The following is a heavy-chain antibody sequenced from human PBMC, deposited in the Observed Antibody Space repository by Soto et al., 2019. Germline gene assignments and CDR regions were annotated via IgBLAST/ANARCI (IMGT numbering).Heavy chain of an antibody. CDR1: GGSFSGYC. CDR2: INHSGST. Sequence: PSETLSLTGAVYGGSFSGYCWSWIRQPPGKGLEWIGEINHSGSTNYNPSLKSRVTISVDTSKNQFSLKLSSVTAADTAVYYCARGGMVYAIGRYYYYGMDVWGQGTTVTVSS. D-gene: IGHD2-8*01. V-gene: IGHV4-34*01. J-gene: IGHJ6*02. CDR3: ARGGMVYAIGRYYYYGMDV.